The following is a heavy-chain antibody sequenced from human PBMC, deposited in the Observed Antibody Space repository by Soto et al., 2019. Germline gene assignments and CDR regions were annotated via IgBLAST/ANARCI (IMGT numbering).Heavy chain of an antibody. Sequence: ISMKESGPTLVKPAQTLTLMCTFSGFSLSDTGVGVGWIRQPPGTGLEWLVLIEWVGAKRYSTPLKSRPSLPYYTSKILVVLSLNNMDPVDTPIYYCALRPPKYYCPRSRHNYFDPWCQGSLVNVSS. V-gene: IGHV2-5*02. CDR3: ALRPPKYYCPRSRHNYFDP. D-gene: IGHD3-10*01. J-gene: IGHJ5*02. CDR1: GFSLSDTGVG. CDR2: IEWVGAK.